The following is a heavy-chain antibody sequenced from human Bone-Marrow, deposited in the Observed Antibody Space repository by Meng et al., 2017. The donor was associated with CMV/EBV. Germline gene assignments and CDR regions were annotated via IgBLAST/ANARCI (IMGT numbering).Heavy chain of an antibody. CDR2: IYHSGST. V-gene: IGHV4-38-2*02. CDR3: ARGQDFDWLLWSY. CDR1: GYSISSGYY. J-gene: IGHJ4*02. Sequence: GSLRLSCTVSGYSISSGYYWGWIRQPPGKGLEWIGSIYHSGSTYYNPSLKSRVTISVDTSKNQFSLKLSSVTAADTAVYYCARGQDFDWLLWSYWGQGTLVTVSS. D-gene: IGHD3-9*01.